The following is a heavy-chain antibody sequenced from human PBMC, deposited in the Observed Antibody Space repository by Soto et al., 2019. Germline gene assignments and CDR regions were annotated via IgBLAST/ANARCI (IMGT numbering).Heavy chain of an antibody. V-gene: IGHV3-23*01. CDR3: ANQITPGFFDY. J-gene: IGHJ4*02. D-gene: IGHD3-10*01. Sequence: PEVSLILSCAASGFTFSSYAMSWVRQAPGKGLEWVSAISGSGGSTYYADSVKGRFTISRDNSKNTLYLPMNSLRAEDTAVYYCANQITPGFFDYWGQGTLVTVSS. CDR1: GFTFSSYA. CDR2: ISGSGGST.